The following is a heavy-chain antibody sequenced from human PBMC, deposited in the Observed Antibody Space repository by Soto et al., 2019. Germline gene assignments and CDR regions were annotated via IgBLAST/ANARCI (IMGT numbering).Heavy chain of an antibody. V-gene: IGHV3-23*01. Sequence: LRLSCAASGFTFSIFAMSWVRQSPGKGLEWVSTISGSGGSTYYADAVKGRFTISRDNSMGTLYLQMKSLRVEDTAIYYCAKEVSLGSTVDLGYWGQGALVTVSS. CDR1: GFTFSIFA. CDR3: AKEVSLGSTVDLGY. D-gene: IGHD7-27*01. J-gene: IGHJ4*02. CDR2: ISGSGGST.